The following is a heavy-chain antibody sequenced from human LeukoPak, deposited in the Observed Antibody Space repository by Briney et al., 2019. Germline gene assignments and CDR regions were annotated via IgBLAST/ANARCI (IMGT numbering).Heavy chain of an antibody. V-gene: IGHV3-30*18. CDR3: AKDLERHIVVVTASAVDY. CDR2: ISYDGSNK. Sequence: PGRSLRLSCAASGFTFSSYGMHWVRQAPGKGLEWVAVISYDGSNKYYADSVKGRFTISRDNSKNTLYLQMNSLRAEDTAVYYCAKDLERHIVVVTASAVDYWGQGTLVTVSP. CDR1: GFTFSSYG. J-gene: IGHJ4*02. D-gene: IGHD2-21*02.